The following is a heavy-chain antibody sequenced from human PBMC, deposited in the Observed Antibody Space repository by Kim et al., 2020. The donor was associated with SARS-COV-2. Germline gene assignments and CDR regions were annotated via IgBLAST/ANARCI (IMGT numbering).Heavy chain of an antibody. V-gene: IGHV4-38-2*02. J-gene: IGHJ3*02. CDR1: GYSISSGYY. D-gene: IGHD3-9*01. CDR2: IYHSGST. CDR3: ARGRALVIWYDAFAI. Sequence: SETLSLTCTVSGYSISSGYYWGWIRQPPGKGLEWAGSIYHSGSTYYNPSLKSRVTISVDTSKNQFSLKLNSVTAADTAVYYCARGRALVIWYDAFAIWG.